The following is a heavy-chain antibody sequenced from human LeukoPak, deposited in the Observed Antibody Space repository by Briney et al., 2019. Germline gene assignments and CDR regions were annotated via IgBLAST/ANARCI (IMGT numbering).Heavy chain of an antibody. J-gene: IGHJ5*02. Sequence: SETLSLTCTVSGGSVSSGSYYWGWIRQPPGKGLEWIGYIYYSGSAKCNPSLKSRVTISVDTSKNQFSLKLTSVTAADTAVYYCARGFGDWGLSWFDPWGQGTLVTVSS. CDR1: GGSVSSGSYY. D-gene: IGHD3-10*01. CDR2: IYYSGSA. V-gene: IGHV4-61*01. CDR3: ARGFGDWGLSWFDP.